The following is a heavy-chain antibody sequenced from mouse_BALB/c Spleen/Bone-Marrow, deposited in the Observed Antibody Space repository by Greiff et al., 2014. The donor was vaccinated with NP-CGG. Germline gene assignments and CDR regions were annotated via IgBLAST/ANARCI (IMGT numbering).Heavy chain of an antibody. CDR3: ARSELGRYYAMDY. D-gene: IGHD4-1*01. J-gene: IGHJ4*01. CDR1: GYAFSSYW. Sequence: VQLHHSXAVLVRPGSSVKISCKASGYAFSSYWMNWVKQRPGQGLEWIGQIYPGDGDTNYNGKFKGKATLTADKSSSTAYMQLSSLTSEDSAVYFCARSELGRYYAMDYWGQGTSVTVSS. V-gene: IGHV1-80*01. CDR2: IYPGDGDT.